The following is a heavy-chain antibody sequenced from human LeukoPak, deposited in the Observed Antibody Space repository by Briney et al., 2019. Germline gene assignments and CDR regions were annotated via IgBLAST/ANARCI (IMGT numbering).Heavy chain of an antibody. CDR3: ARVKRDCSGGSCYSFDY. CDR1: GFTFNTYA. D-gene: IGHD2-15*01. J-gene: IGHJ4*02. Sequence: GGSLRLSCAASGFTFNTYAINWVRQAPGKGLEWVSAISGSGGRTYYSDSVKGRFTISRDNSENTLYLQMNSLRAEDTAVYYCARVKRDCSGGSCYSFDYWGQGTLVTVSS. CDR2: ISGSGGRT. V-gene: IGHV3-23*01.